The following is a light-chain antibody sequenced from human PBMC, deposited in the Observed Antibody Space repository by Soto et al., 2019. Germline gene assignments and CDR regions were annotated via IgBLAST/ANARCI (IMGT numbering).Light chain of an antibody. CDR2: WAS. Sequence: DIVMTQSPDSLAVSLGERATINCKSSQSVIHTSNNKSYLAWYQQKAGQPPELLLYWASARDSGVPDRFSGSGSGTEFTLTISSLQPDDFATFYCQHYKTYPYTFGQGTKLEI. CDR3: QHYKTYPYT. V-gene: IGKV4-1*01. J-gene: IGKJ2*01. CDR1: QSVIHTSNNKSY.